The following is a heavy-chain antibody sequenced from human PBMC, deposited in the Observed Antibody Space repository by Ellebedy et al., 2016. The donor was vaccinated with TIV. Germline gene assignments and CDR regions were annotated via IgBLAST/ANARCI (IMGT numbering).Heavy chain of an antibody. CDR3: ARERIAVAGNQRRYFYYAMDV. V-gene: IGHV3-21*01. CDR2: ISSTSFYI. CDR1: GFTFSTYS. J-gene: IGHJ6*02. D-gene: IGHD6-19*01. Sequence: GESLKISCVASGFTFSTYSINWVRQAPGKGLEWVSSISSTSFYIYYADSVKGRFTISSDNAKSSLYLQMDSLRAEDTAVYYCARERIAVAGNQRRYFYYAMDVWGQGTTVTVSS.